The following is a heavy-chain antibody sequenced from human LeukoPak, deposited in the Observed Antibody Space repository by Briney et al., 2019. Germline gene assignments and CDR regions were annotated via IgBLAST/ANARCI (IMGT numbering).Heavy chain of an antibody. CDR3: ATDLSTATTYYFDY. V-gene: IGHV1-24*01. CDR1: GYTFTSYG. CDR2: FDPEDGET. Sequence: ASVKVSCKASGYTFTSYGISWVRQAPGQGLEWMGGFDPEDGETIYAQKFQGRVTMTEDTSTDTAYMELSSLRSEDTAVYYCATDLSTATTYYFDYWGQGTLVTVSS. J-gene: IGHJ4*02. D-gene: IGHD5-12*01.